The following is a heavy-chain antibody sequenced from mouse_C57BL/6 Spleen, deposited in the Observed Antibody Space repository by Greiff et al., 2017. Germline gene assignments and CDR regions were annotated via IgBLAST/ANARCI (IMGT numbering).Heavy chain of an antibody. Sequence: QVQLKQPGAELVKPGASVKMSCKASGYTFTSYWITWVKRRPGQGLEWIGDIYPGSGSTNYNEKFKSKATLTVDTSSSTAYMQLSSLTSEDSAVYYCARGVTTVVAPYWFDYWGQGTTLTVSS. V-gene: IGHV1-55*01. CDR1: GYTFTSYW. CDR2: IYPGSGST. D-gene: IGHD1-1*01. CDR3: ARGVTTVVAPYWFDY. J-gene: IGHJ2*01.